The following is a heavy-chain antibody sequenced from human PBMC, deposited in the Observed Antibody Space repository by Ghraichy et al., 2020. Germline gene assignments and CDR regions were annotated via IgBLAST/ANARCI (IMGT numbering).Heavy chain of an antibody. CDR2: INHSGST. J-gene: IGHJ4*02. CDR3: ARGKGTTLDY. V-gene: IGHV4-34*01. Sequence: SETLSLTCAVYGGSFSGYYWSWIRQPPGKGLEWIGEINHSGSTNYNPSLKSRVTISVDTSKIQFSLKLSSVTAADTAVYYCARGKGTTLDYWGQGTLVTVPS. CDR1: GGSFSGYY. D-gene: IGHD1-1*01.